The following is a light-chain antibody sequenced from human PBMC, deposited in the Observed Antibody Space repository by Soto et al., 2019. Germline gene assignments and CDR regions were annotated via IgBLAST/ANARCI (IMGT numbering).Light chain of an antibody. CDR1: QSISSW. J-gene: IGKJ1*01. Sequence: DIQMTQSPSTLSASVGDRVTITCRASQSISSWLAWYQQKPGKAPKLLIYDASSLESGVPSRFSGSGSGTEFTLTISSLHPDDFATYYCQQYNSYSVTFGQGTKVEIK. V-gene: IGKV1-5*01. CDR3: QQYNSYSVT. CDR2: DAS.